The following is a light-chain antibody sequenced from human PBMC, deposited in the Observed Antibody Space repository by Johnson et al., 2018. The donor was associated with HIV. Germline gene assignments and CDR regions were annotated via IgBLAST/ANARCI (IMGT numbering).Light chain of an antibody. CDR1: SSNIGNNY. J-gene: IGLJ1*01. CDR3: ATWDSSVSTYV. Sequence: QSVLTQPPSVSAAPGQKVTISCSGSSSNIGNNYVSWYQQLPGTAPKLLIYDNNKRPSGIPDRFSGSKSGTSATLGITGLPKGDEADYCCATWDSSVSTYVFGTWTKVTVL. CDR2: DNN. V-gene: IGLV1-51*01.